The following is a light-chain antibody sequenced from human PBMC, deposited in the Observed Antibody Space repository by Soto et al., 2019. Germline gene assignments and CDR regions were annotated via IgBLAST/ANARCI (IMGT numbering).Light chain of an antibody. Sequence: DIQMTQSPSTLSGSVGDRVTITCRASQTISSWLAWYHQKPGTAPKLLIYKASTLKSGVPSRFSGSGSGKEFTLTISSLQPDYFATYYCQHSNSYSEAFGQGTKVELK. CDR3: QHSNSYSEA. J-gene: IGKJ1*01. CDR1: QTISSW. CDR2: KAS. V-gene: IGKV1-5*03.